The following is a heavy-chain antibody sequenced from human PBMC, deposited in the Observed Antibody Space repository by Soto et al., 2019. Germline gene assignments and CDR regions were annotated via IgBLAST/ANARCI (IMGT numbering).Heavy chain of an antibody. D-gene: IGHD3-10*01. CDR3: VSSYGSGYRAFDY. CDR2: VNPILSMS. J-gene: IGHJ4*02. V-gene: IGHV1-69*02. CDR1: GDTFNFYS. Sequence: QVQLVQSGAEVKRPGSSVKVSYKASGDTFNFYSINWVRQAPGVGLEWVGRVNPILSMSNYAQRFQGRVTMTADKSTSTAYMELRSLRSEDTAIYYCVSSYGSGYRAFDYWGQGALVTVSS.